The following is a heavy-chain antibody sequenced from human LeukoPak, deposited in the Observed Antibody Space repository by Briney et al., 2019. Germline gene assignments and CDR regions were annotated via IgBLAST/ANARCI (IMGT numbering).Heavy chain of an antibody. CDR2: ISSSGSTI. Sequence: QPGGSLRLSCAASGFTFSSYEMNWVRQAPGKGLEWVSYISSSGSTIYYADSVKGRFTISRDNAKNSLYLQMNSLRAEDTAVYNCAELGITMIGGVWGKGTTVTISS. CDR3: AELGITMIGGV. D-gene: IGHD3-10*02. J-gene: IGHJ6*04. CDR1: GFTFSSYE. V-gene: IGHV3-48*03.